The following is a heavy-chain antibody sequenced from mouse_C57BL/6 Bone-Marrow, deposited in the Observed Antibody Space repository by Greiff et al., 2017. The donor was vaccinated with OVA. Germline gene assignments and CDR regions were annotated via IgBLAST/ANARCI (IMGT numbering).Heavy chain of an antibody. CDR2: IYPGSGST. CDR1: GYTFTSYW. D-gene: IGHD1-1*02. J-gene: IGHJ3*01. V-gene: IGHV1-55*01. Sequence: VQLQQPGAELVKPGASVKMSCKASGYTFTSYWITWVKQRPGQGLEWIGDIYPGSGSTNYHAKFKSKATLPVDTSSSTAYMQLSSLTSEDSAVYYCARRRRGGGFAYWGQGTLVTVAA. CDR3: ARRRRGGGFAY.